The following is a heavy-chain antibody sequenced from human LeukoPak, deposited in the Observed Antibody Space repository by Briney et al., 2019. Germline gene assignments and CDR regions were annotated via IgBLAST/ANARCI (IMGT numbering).Heavy chain of an antibody. CDR1: GFTFSGSA. J-gene: IGHJ4*02. CDR3: TRWTSRTYYDYVWGTPGGYFDY. Sequence: GGSLKLSCAASGFTFSGSAMHWVRQASGKGLEWVGRIRSKANSYATAYAASVKGRFTISRDDSKNTAYLQMNSLKTEDTAVYYCTRWTSRTYYDYVWGTPGGYFDYWGQGTLVTVSS. CDR2: IRSKANSYAT. D-gene: IGHD3-16*01. V-gene: IGHV3-73*01.